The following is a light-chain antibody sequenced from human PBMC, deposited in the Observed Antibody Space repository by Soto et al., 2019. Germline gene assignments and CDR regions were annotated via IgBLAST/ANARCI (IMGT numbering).Light chain of an antibody. CDR2: EAS. J-gene: IGKJ4*01. CDR3: QQFNTYPLT. V-gene: IGKV1-13*02. CDR1: QGIRSA. Sequence: ALQLTQSPSSLSASVGDRVTITCRASQGIRSALAWYQQKPGKPPNLLIFEASSLQSGVPSRFSGSGSGTDFTLTISSLQSEDFATYYCQQFNTYPLTFGGGTKVEFK.